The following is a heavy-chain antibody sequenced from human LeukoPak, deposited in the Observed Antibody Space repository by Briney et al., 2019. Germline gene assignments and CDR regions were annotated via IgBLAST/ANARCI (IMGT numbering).Heavy chain of an antibody. CDR2: IYYSGST. CDR1: GGSISSGGYY. V-gene: IGHV4-31*03. CDR3: ARDQPSGTFDP. Sequence: SETLSLTCTVSGGSISSGGYYWSWIRQHPGKRLEWIGYIYYSGSTYYNPSLKSRVTISVDTSKNQFSLKLSSVTAADTAVYYCARDQPSGTFDPWGQGTLVTVSS. D-gene: IGHD3-3*01. J-gene: IGHJ5*02.